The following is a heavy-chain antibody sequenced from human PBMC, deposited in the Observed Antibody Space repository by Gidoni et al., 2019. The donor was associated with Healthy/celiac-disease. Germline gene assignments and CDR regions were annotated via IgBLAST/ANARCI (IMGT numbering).Heavy chain of an antibody. V-gene: IGHV3-30*04. CDR1: GFTCSSYA. CDR2: IAYDGSNK. J-gene: IGHJ3*02. CDR3: ARDRGVVPAAIDAFDI. D-gene: IGHD2-2*01. Sequence: QVPLVESGGGVVQPGRSLRLSCAASGFTCSSYAMHWVRQAPGKGLEWLAVIAYDGSNKYYADSVKGRFTIARDNSKNTLYLQMNSLRAEDTAVYYCARDRGVVPAAIDAFDIWGQGTMVTVSS.